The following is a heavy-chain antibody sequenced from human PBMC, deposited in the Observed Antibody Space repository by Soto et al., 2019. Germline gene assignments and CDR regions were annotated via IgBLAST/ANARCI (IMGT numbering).Heavy chain of an antibody. J-gene: IGHJ4*02. CDR3: ARDGVSSTEYTWNYGTYFDY. V-gene: IGHV1-8*01. CDR1: GYTFTSYD. Sequence: ASVKVSCKASGYTFTSYDINWVRQATGQGLELMGWMNPNSGNTGYAQKFQGRFTISRDSTKQTLYLQMNSLRPDDTAMYYCARDGVSSTEYTWNYGTYFDYWGQGALVTVSS. D-gene: IGHD1-7*01. CDR2: MNPNSGNT.